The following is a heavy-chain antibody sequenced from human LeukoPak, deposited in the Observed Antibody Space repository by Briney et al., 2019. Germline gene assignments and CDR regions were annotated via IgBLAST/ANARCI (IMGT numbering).Heavy chain of an antibody. CDR3: VRDRSDWFDP. Sequence: SETLSLTCTVSGGSISSFYWSWVRQPAGKGLEWIGRIYTTGNTKYNPSLKSRVTMSVDTSKNQFFLKLTSVTAADTAVYYCVRDRSDWFDPWGQGTLVTVSS. CDR2: IYTTGNT. V-gene: IGHV4-4*07. D-gene: IGHD3-16*02. CDR1: GGSISSFY. J-gene: IGHJ5*02.